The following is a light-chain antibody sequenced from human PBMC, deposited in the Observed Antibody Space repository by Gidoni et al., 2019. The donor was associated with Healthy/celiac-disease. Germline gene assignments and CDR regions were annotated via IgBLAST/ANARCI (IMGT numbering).Light chain of an antibody. J-gene: IGKJ1*01. CDR2: AAS. V-gene: IGKV1D-8*01. Sequence: VIWLTQSPSLLSASTGDRVTISCRMSQRISSYLAWYQQKPGKAPELLIYAASTLQSGVPSRFSGSGSGTDFTLTISSLQSEDLAAYYCQQYYSFPWTFGQGTKVEIK. CDR1: QRISSY. CDR3: QQYYSFPWT.